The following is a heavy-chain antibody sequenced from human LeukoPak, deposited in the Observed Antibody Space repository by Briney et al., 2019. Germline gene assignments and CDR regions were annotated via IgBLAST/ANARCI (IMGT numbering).Heavy chain of an antibody. CDR1: GYTFTSYG. Sequence: ASVKVSCKASGYTFTSYGISWVRQAPGQGLEWMGWINAYSGNTNYAQNLQGRVTMTTDTSTSTAYMELRSLRSDDTAVYYCARDRGMSMYSCGIYWFDPWGQGTLVTVSS. CDR2: INAYSGNT. D-gene: IGHD6-19*01. V-gene: IGHV1-18*01. J-gene: IGHJ5*02. CDR3: ARDRGMSMYSCGIYWFDP.